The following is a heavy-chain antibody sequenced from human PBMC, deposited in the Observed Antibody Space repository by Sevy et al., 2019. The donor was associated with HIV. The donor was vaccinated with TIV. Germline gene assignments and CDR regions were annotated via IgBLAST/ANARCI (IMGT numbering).Heavy chain of an antibody. D-gene: IGHD5-12*01. J-gene: IGHJ6*02. CDR2: ISYDGSNK. V-gene: IGHV3-30*04. CDR3: ARDLNSGYENYYYYGMDV. Sequence: GGSLRLSCAASGFTFINHAMHWVRQAPGKGLEWVTVISYDGSNKYYADSVKGRFTISRDTSKSTVYLQMDSLRAEDTAVDYCARDLNSGYENYYYYGMDVWGQGTTVTVSS. CDR1: GFTFINHA.